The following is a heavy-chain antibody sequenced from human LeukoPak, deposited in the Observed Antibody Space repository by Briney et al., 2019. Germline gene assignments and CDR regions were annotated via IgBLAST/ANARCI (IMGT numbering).Heavy chain of an antibody. Sequence: PSQTLSLTCTVSGGSITSGDYYWNWIRQQPGKGLEWIGYIYYSGSTYYNPFLKSRVTISVDTSKNQFSLKLSSVTAADTAVYYCARVCSGGSCYSVVDYWGQGTLVTVSS. V-gene: IGHV4-31*03. CDR1: GGSITSGDYY. CDR3: ARVCSGGSCYSVVDY. J-gene: IGHJ4*02. D-gene: IGHD2-15*01. CDR2: IYYSGST.